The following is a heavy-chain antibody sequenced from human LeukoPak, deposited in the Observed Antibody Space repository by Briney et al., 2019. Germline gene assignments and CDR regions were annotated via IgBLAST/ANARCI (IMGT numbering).Heavy chain of an antibody. J-gene: IGHJ4*02. CDR2: ISRSGSTI. D-gene: IGHD2-2*01. Sequence: PGGSLRLSCAASGFTFSSYAMNWVRQAPGKGLEWVSYISRSGSTIYYADSVKGRLTISRDNAKNSLYLQMNSLRVEDTAVYYCARDGGWDCSGSSCYALVFDYWGQGTLVTVSS. CDR3: ARDGGWDCSGSSCYALVFDY. CDR1: GFTFSSYA. V-gene: IGHV3-48*03.